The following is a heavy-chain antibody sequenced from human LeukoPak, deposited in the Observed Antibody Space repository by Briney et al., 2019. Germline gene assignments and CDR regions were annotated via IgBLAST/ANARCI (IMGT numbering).Heavy chain of an antibody. J-gene: IGHJ3*02. Sequence: GGSLRLSCAASGFTFSDYYMSWIRQAPGKGLEWLSYISGSGTTIYYADSVKGRFTISRDNAKNSLYLRMTSLRADDTAMYYCAGSWTSLDAFDIWGQGTMVTVSS. V-gene: IGHV3-11*01. CDR1: GFTFSDYY. CDR3: AGSWTSLDAFDI. D-gene: IGHD3/OR15-3a*01. CDR2: ISGSGTTI.